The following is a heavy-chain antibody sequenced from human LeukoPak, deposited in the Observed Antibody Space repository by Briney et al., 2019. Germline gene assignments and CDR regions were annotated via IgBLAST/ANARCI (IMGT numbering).Heavy chain of an antibody. J-gene: IGHJ6*03. Sequence: SETLSLTCTVSGGSISSGDYFWSWIRQPPGTGLEWIGHIYRSGSTYYNPSLNSRVTISVDRSKNQFSLNLSSVTAADTAVYYCARELGVLAAAGTHYYHYMDVWGKGTTVTVSS. CDR1: GGSISSGDYF. CDR2: IYRSGST. V-gene: IGHV4-30-2*01. D-gene: IGHD6-13*01. CDR3: ARELGVLAAAGTHYYHYMDV.